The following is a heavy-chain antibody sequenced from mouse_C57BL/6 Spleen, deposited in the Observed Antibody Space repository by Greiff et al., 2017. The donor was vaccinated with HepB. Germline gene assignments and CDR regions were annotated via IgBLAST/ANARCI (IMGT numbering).Heavy chain of an antibody. CDR1: GYTFTSYW. J-gene: IGHJ3*01. CDR2: IHPSDSDT. D-gene: IGHD1-1*01. CDR3: ARPDYYGSSYAY. Sequence: QVQLQQPGAELVKPGASVKVSCKASGYTFTSYWMHWVKQRPGQGLEWIGRIHPSDSDTNYNQKFKGKATLTVDKSSSTAYMQLSSLTSEDSAVYYCARPDYYGSSYAYWGQGTLVTVSA. V-gene: IGHV1-74*01.